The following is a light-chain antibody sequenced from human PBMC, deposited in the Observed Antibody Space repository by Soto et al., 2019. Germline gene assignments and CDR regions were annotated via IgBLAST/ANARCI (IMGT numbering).Light chain of an antibody. Sequence: QSALTQPASVSGSPGQSITISCTGTSSDVGSYNLVSWYQQHPGKAPKLMIYEVSKRPSGVSNRFSGSKSGNTASLTISGLQAEEEADYYCCSYAGSSTSPYVFGTGTKGTGL. CDR1: SSDVGSYNL. V-gene: IGLV2-23*02. J-gene: IGLJ1*01. CDR2: EVS. CDR3: CSYAGSSTSPYV.